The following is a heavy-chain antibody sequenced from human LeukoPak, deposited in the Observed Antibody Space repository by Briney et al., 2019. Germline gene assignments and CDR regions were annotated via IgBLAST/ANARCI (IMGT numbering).Heavy chain of an antibody. D-gene: IGHD2-15*01. J-gene: IGHJ6*02. CDR3: ARDYIVVVVAATHYYGMDV. CDR2: ISYDGSNK. CDR1: GFTFSSYA. Sequence: GGSLRLSCAASGFTFSSYAMHWVRQAPGKGLEWVAVISYDGSNKYYADSVKGRFTTSRDNSKNTLYLQMNSLRAEDTAVYYCARDYIVVVVAATHYYGMDVWGQGTTVTVSS. V-gene: IGHV3-30-3*01.